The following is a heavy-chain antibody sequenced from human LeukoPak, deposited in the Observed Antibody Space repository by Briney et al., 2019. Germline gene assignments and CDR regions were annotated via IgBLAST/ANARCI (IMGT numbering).Heavy chain of an antibody. V-gene: IGHV3-23*01. Sequence: GGSLRLSCAASGFTFSNYAMSWVRQAPGKGLEWVSVVSADGRTVVYADSVRGRFTISRDNSNNTLYLQMNSLRAEDTAVYFCAKRGESYYYDSSGYYSYPCDSWGQGTLVTVS. CDR2: VSADGRTV. J-gene: IGHJ4*02. CDR1: GFTFSNYA. D-gene: IGHD3-22*01. CDR3: AKRGESYYYDSSGYYSYPCDS.